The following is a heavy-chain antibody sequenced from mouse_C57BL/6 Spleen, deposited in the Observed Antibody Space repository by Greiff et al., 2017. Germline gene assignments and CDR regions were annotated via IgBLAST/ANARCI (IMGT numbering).Heavy chain of an antibody. CDR3: ERQGDYGNYPSYWYFDV. CDR2: ISSGGSYT. V-gene: IGHV5-6*02. J-gene: IGHJ1*03. Sequence: DVKLQESGGDLVKPGGSLKLSCAASGFTFSSYGMSWVRQTPDKRLEWVATISSGGSYTYYPDSVKGRFTISRDNAKNTLYLQMSSLTSEDTARYYCERQGDYGNYPSYWYFDVWGTGTTVTVSS. D-gene: IGHD2-1*01. CDR1: GFTFSSYG.